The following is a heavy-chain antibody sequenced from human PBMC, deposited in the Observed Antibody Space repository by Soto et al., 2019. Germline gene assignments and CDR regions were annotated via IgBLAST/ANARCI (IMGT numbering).Heavy chain of an antibody. Sequence: SVKVSCKASGGTFSSYAISWVRQAPGQGLEWMGGIIPIFGTANYAQKFQGRVTITADESKSTAYMELSSLRSEDTAVYYCARDVGLVDTAMVTYRRFFDYWGQGTLVTVSS. J-gene: IGHJ4*02. CDR1: GGTFSSYA. V-gene: IGHV1-69*13. CDR2: IIPIFGTA. D-gene: IGHD5-18*01. CDR3: ARDVGLVDTAMVTYRRFFDY.